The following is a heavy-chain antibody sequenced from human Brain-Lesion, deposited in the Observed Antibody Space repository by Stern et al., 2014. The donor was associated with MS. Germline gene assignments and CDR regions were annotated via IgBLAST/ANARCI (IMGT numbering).Heavy chain of an antibody. V-gene: IGHV1-2*02. D-gene: IGHD3-3*01. Sequence: QMQLVQSGAEVKKPGASVKVSCKTSGYIFTGYDIHWVRQAPGQGLEWMAWINPNTGGPKYAQKLQGRVTMSRDTYISTAYVELSSLTSDDTAVYYCARDQRGITIFGVVTDYYYLGMDVWGQGTTVTVSS. J-gene: IGHJ6*02. CDR3: ARDQRGITIFGVVTDYYYLGMDV. CDR1: GYIFTGYD. CDR2: INPNTGGP.